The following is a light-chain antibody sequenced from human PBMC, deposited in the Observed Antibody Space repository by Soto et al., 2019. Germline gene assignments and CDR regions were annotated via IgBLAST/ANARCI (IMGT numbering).Light chain of an antibody. V-gene: IGLV2-11*01. CDR1: SSDVGGYNY. Sequence: QSALTQPRSVSGSPGQSVTISCTGTSSDVGGYNYVSWYQQHPGKAPKLMTYDVSKRPSGVPDRFSGSKSGNTASLTISGLQAEDEADYYCCSYVGSIIVIFGGGTKLTVL. J-gene: IGLJ2*01. CDR2: DVS. CDR3: CSYVGSIIVI.